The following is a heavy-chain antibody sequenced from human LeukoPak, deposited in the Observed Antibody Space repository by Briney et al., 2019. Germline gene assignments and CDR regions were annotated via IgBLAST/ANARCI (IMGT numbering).Heavy chain of an antibody. CDR3: ARSKDILTGYCFDY. CDR2: IYYSGST. D-gene: IGHD3-9*01. CDR1: GGSISSYY. J-gene: IGHJ4*02. V-gene: IGHV4-59*01. Sequence: SSETLSLTCTVSGGSISSYYWSWIRQPPGKGLEWIGYIYYSGSTNYNPSLKSRVTISVDTSKNQFSLKLSSVTAADTAVYYCARSKDILTGYCFDYWGQGTLVTVSS.